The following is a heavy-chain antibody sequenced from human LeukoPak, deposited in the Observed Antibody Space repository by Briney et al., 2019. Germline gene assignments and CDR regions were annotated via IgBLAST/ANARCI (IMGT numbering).Heavy chain of an antibody. Sequence: GGSLRLSCAASGFTFDDYGMSWVRQAPGKGLEWVSGINWNSGSTGYADSVKGRFTISRDNAKNSLYLQMNSLRAEDTALYYCARLASGSYQASYYYYYYMDVWGKGTTVNVSS. CDR3: ARLASGSYQASYYYYYYMDV. V-gene: IGHV3-20*04. CDR1: GFTFDDYG. D-gene: IGHD1-26*01. CDR2: INWNSGST. J-gene: IGHJ6*03.